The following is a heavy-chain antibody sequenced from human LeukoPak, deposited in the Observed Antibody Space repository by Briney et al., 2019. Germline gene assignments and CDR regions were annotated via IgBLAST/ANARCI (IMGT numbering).Heavy chain of an antibody. CDR2: INHSGST. CDR3: ARGSDGYYYAYYFDY. Sequence: SETLSLTCAVYGGSFSGYYWSWIRQPPGKGLEWIGEINHSGSTNYNPSLKSRVTISVDTSKNQFSLKLSSVTAADTAVYYCARGSDGYYYAYYFDYWGQGTLVTVSS. D-gene: IGHD3-22*01. V-gene: IGHV4-34*01. J-gene: IGHJ4*02. CDR1: GGSFSGYY.